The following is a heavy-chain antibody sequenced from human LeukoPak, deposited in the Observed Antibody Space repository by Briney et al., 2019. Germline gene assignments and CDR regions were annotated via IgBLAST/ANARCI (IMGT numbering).Heavy chain of an antibody. CDR1: GFIFTSYA. CDR3: AKAPAYYGMDV. V-gene: IGHV3-23*01. J-gene: IGHJ6*02. CDR2: ISYSGGTT. Sequence: GGSLRLSCAASGFIFTSYAMSWVRQAPGKGLEWVSAISYSGGTTYYTDSVKGRFTISRDNSENTLYLQMNSLRAEDTAVYYCAKAPAYYGMDVWGQGTTVTVSS.